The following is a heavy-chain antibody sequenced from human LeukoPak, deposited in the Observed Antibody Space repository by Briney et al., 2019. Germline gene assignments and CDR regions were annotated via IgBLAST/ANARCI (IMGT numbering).Heavy chain of an antibody. D-gene: IGHD3-16*01. CDR1: GFTVSSSY. J-gene: IGHJ4*02. CDR2: IYSGGST. CDR3: AAQGVFSHGGY. Sequence: TGGSLRLSCAASGFTVSSSYMSWVRQAPGKGLEWVSVIYSGGSTYYTDSVKGRFTISRDTSKNTLYLQMNSLRAEDTAVYYCAAQGVFSHGGYWGQGTLVTVSS. V-gene: IGHV3-53*01.